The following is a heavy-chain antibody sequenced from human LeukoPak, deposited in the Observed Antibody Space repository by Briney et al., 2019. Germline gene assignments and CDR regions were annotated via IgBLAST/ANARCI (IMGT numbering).Heavy chain of an antibody. CDR3: AAYYASGSGPFDY. CDR1: GFTFSSYA. Sequence: GGSLRLSCAASGFTFSSYAMHWVRQAPGKGLEWVAVISYDGSNKYYADSVKGRFTISRDNSKNTLYLQMNSLRAEDTAVYYCAAYYASGSGPFDYWGQGTLVTVSS. V-gene: IGHV3-30*04. D-gene: IGHD3-10*01. J-gene: IGHJ4*02. CDR2: ISYDGSNK.